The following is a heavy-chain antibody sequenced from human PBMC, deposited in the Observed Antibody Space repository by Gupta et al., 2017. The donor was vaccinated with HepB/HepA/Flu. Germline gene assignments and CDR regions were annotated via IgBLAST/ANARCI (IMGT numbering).Heavy chain of an antibody. CDR2: INPNSGGT. CDR1: GYTFTGYY. J-gene: IGHJ5*02. Sequence: QVQLVQSGAEVKKPGASVKVSCKASGYTFTGYYMHWVRQASGQGLEWMGWINPNSGGTNYAQKFQGRVTMTRDTSISTAYMELSRLRSDDTAVYYCARGVNYDFWSGHNWFDPWGQGTLVTVSS. V-gene: IGHV1-2*02. CDR3: ARGVNYDFWSGHNWFDP. D-gene: IGHD3-3*01.